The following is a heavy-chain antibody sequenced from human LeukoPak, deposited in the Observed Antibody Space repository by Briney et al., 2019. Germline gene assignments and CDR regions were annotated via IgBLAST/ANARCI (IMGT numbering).Heavy chain of an antibody. CDR2: ISHSGST. CDR1: GGSFSGYY. CDR3: ARGYSDYGDTDYFDY. V-gene: IGHV4-34*01. Sequence: SETLSLTCAVYGGSFSGYYWSWIRQPPGKGLEGIGEISHSGSTNYNPSLTSRVTISVNTSKNQFSLKLSSVTAADTAVYYCARGYSDYGDTDYFDYWGQGTLVTVSS. J-gene: IGHJ4*02. D-gene: IGHD4-17*01.